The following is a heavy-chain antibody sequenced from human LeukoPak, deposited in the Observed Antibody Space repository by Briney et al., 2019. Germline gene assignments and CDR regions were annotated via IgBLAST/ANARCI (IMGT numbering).Heavy chain of an antibody. CDR2: IYYSGST. V-gene: IGHV4-59*01. D-gene: IGHD3-22*01. CDR3: AREGWYYYDSSGENAFDI. Sequence: SETLSLTCTVSGGSISSYYWSWIRQPPGKGLEWIGYIYYSGSTNYNPSLKSRVTISVDTSKNQFSLKLSSVTAADTAVYYCAREGWYYYDSSGENAFDIWGQGTMATVSS. CDR1: GGSISSYY. J-gene: IGHJ3*02.